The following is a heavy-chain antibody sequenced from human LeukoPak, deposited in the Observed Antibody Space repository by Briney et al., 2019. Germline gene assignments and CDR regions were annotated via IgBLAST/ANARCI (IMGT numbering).Heavy chain of an antibody. V-gene: IGHV3-74*01. CDR1: GFTVSSNY. J-gene: IGHJ4*02. Sequence: GGSLRLSCAASGFTVSSNYMSWVRQAPGKGLVWVSCINGDGSSTKYADSVKGRFTISRDNAKNTLYLQVNSLRAEDTAVYYCAQGGSPGALDYWGRGTLVTVSS. D-gene: IGHD2-15*01. CDR2: INGDGSST. CDR3: AQGGSPGALDY.